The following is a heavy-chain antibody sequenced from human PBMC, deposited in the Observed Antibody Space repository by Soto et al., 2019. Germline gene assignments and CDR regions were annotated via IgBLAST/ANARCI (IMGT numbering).Heavy chain of an antibody. CDR3: TLVDYDLHHMLYMDV. CDR1: GFTFSGSA. V-gene: IGHV3-73*01. D-gene: IGHD3-3*01. Sequence: GVSLRLSCAASGFTFSGSAMHWVRQASGKGLEWVGRIRSKANSYATAYAASVKGRFTISRDDSKNTAYLQMNSLKTEDTAVYYCTLVDYDLHHMLYMDVWGKGTTVTVSS. J-gene: IGHJ6*03. CDR2: IRSKANSYAT.